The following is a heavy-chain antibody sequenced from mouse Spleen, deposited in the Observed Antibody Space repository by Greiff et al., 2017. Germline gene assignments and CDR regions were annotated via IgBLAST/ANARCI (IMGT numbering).Heavy chain of an antibody. CDR3: ARLKNWYFDV. Sequence: EVQLQQSGPELVKPGASVKISCKASGYSFTGYYMNWVKQSPEKSLEWIGEINPSTGGTTYNQKFKAKATLTVDKSSSTAYMQLKSLTSEDSAVYYCARLKNWYFDVWGAGTTVTVSS. V-gene: IGHV1-42*01. CDR1: GYSFTGYY. J-gene: IGHJ1*01. CDR2: INPSTGGT.